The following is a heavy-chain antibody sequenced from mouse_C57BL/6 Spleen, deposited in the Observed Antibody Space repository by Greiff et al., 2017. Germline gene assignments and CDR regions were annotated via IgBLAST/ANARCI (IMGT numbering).Heavy chain of an antibody. CDR3: ARQGTVVGYFDV. CDR2: ISNGGGST. CDR1: GFTFSDYY. Sequence: EVQVVESGGGLVQPGGSLKLSCAASGFTFSDYYMYWVRQTPEKRLEWVAYISNGGGSTYYPDTVKGRFTISRDNAKNTLYLQMSRLKSEDTAMYYCARQGTVVGYFDVWGTGTTVTVSS. D-gene: IGHD1-1*01. J-gene: IGHJ1*03. V-gene: IGHV5-12*01.